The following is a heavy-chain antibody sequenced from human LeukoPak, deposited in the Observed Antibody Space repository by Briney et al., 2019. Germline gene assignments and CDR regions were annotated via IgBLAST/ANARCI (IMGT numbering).Heavy chain of an antibody. J-gene: IGHJ4*02. CDR1: GYSFTSYW. D-gene: IGHD3-22*01. CDR2: IYPGDSDT. V-gene: IGHV5-51*01. CDR3: ARHFKRSDYYDSSGQLIDY. Sequence: GESLKISCKGSGYSFTSYWIGWVRQMPGKGLEWMGIIYPGDSDTRYSPFFQGQVTISADKSISTAYLQWSSLKASDTAMYYCARHFKRSDYYDSSGQLIDYWGQGTLVTVSS.